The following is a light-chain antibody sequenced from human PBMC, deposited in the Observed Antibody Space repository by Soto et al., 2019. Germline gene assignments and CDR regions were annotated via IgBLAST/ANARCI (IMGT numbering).Light chain of an antibody. Sequence: EIVLTQSPGTLSLSPGESGTLSCRASQSLGTNFLARFQQKPGQAPRLLIYGASTRATGIPDRFSGSGSGTDCTLTITRLEPEDSAVYYCPPYGVSPRTFGQGTKVQIK. V-gene: IGKV3-20*01. CDR3: PPYGVSPRT. CDR1: QSLGTNF. CDR2: GAS. J-gene: IGKJ1*01.